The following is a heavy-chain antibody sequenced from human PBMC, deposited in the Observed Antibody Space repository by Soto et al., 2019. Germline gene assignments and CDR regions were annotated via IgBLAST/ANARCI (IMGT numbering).Heavy chain of an antibody. CDR1: GGSISSSNW. J-gene: IGHJ6*02. D-gene: IGHD1-26*01. CDR3: ARDRPISARGPYYYYGMDV. V-gene: IGHV4-4*02. CDR2: IYHSGST. Sequence: SETLSLTCAVSGGSISSSNWWSWVRQPPGKGLEWIGEIYHSGSTNYNPSLKSRVTISVDKSKNQFSLKLSSVTAADTAVYYCARDRPISARGPYYYYGMDVWGQGTTVTVSS.